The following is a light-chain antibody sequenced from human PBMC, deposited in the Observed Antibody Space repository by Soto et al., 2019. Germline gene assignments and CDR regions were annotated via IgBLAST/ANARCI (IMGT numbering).Light chain of an antibody. CDR3: QQGDNSPLT. J-gene: IGKJ4*01. V-gene: IGKV1-12*01. Sequence: DIQMTQSPSSVSASVGDRVTITCRASQDIGRWLAWFQQKPGEAPSLLIYTASTLHTGISSRFSGSGSGTDITTTITILQAEDFATYYYQQGDNSPLTFGGGTKVEIK. CDR1: QDIGRW. CDR2: TAS.